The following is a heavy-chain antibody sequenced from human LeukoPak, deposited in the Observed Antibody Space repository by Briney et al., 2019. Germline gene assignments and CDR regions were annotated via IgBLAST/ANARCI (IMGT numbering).Heavy chain of an antibody. D-gene: IGHD3-22*01. CDR2: ISYSGST. Sequence: PSETLSLTCTVSGGSISSYYWNWIRQPPGKGLEWIGYISYSGSTNYNSSLKSRVTISVDTSKNQFSLKLSSVSAADTAVYYCARHAIDSSGYYLHYFDYWGQGTLVTVSS. V-gene: IGHV4-59*08. CDR1: GGSISSYY. J-gene: IGHJ4*02. CDR3: ARHAIDSSGYYLHYFDY.